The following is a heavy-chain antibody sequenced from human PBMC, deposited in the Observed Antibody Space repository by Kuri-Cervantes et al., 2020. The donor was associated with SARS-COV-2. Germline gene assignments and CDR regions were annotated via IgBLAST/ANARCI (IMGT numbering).Heavy chain of an antibody. CDR3: ARAPEMATMRGRS. J-gene: IGHJ5*02. D-gene: IGHD5-24*01. V-gene: IGHV4-39*01. Sequence: SETLSLTCTVSGGSISSSSYYWGWIRQPPGKGLEWIGSIYYSGSTYYNPSLKSRVTISVDTSKNQFSLKLSSVTAADTAVYYCARAPEMATMRGRSWGQGTLVTVSS. CDR2: IYYSGST. CDR1: GGSISSSSYY.